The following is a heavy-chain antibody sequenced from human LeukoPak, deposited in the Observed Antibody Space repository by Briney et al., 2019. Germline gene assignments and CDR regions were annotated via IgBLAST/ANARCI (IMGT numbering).Heavy chain of an antibody. Sequence: SQTLSLTCTVSGGSISSGSYYWSWIRQPAGKGLEWIGRIYTSGSTNYNPSLKSRVTISVDTSKNQFSLKLSSVTAADTAVYYCARHVGYSSSFYWYFDLWGRGTLVTVSS. D-gene: IGHD6-13*01. CDR3: ARHVGYSSSFYWYFDL. V-gene: IGHV4-61*02. CDR1: GGSISSGSYY. J-gene: IGHJ2*01. CDR2: IYTSGST.